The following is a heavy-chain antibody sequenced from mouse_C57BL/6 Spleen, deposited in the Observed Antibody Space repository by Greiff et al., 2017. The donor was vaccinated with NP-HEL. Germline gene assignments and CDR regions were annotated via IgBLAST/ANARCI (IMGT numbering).Heavy chain of an antibody. D-gene: IGHD2-4*01. CDR1: GYTFTDYY. J-gene: IGHJ3*01. CDR2: INPNNGGT. Sequence: EVQLQQSGPELVKPGASVKISCKASGYTFTDYYMNWVKQSHGKSLEWIGDINPNNGGTSYNQKFKGKATLTVDKSSSTAYMELRSLTSEDSAVYYCASQGIYYDYARFAYWGQGTLVTVSA. V-gene: IGHV1-26*01. CDR3: ASQGIYYDYARFAY.